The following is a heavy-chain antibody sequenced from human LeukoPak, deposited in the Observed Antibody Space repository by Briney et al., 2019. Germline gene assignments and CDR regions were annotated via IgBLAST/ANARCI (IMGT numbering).Heavy chain of an antibody. CDR3: ARDRGYYDSSGSFDY. Sequence: PGRSLRLSCAASGFTFSSYAMHWVRQAPGKGLEWVAVISYDGSNKYYADPVKGRFTISRDNSKNTLYLQMNSLRAEDTAVYYCARDRGYYDSSGSFDYWGQGTLVTVSS. D-gene: IGHD3-22*01. CDR2: ISYDGSNK. CDR1: GFTFSSYA. J-gene: IGHJ4*02. V-gene: IGHV3-30-3*01.